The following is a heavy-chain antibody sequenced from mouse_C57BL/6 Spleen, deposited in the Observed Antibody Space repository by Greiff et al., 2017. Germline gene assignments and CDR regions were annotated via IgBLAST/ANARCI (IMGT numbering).Heavy chain of an antibody. J-gene: IGHJ4*01. V-gene: IGHV1-26*01. CDR1: GYTFTDYY. D-gene: IGHD1-1*01. CDR2: INPNNGGT. CDR3: ARSPYYYGSRRYAMDY. Sequence: EVQLQQSGPELVKPGASVKISCKASGYTFTDYYMNWVKQSHGKSLEWIGDINPNNGGTSYNQKFKGKATLTVDKSSSTAYMELRSLTYEDSAVYYCARSPYYYGSRRYAMDYWGQGTSVTVSA.